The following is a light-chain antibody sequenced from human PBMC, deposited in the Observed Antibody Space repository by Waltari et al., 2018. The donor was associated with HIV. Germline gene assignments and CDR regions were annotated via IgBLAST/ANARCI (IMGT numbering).Light chain of an antibody. CDR3: AAWDDSLNGPWV. Sequence: QSVLTQPPSASGTPGQRVTISCSGSSSNIGSNTVNWYQQLPGTAPKLLLYSNNLRPSGGPDRFSGSKSGTSASLAISGLQSEDEADYYCAAWDDSLNGPWVFGGGTKLTVL. CDR1: SSNIGSNT. CDR2: SNN. V-gene: IGLV1-44*01. J-gene: IGLJ3*02.